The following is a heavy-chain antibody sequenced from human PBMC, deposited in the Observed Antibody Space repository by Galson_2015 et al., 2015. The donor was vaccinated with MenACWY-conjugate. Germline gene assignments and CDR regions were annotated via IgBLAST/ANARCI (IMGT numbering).Heavy chain of an antibody. V-gene: IGHV3-21*01. D-gene: IGHD5-12*01. J-gene: IGHJ4*02. Sequence: SLRLSCAASGFTFRTYSMHWLRQAPGKGLEWVSSMGSSATYTYYAPSVQGRFSMSRDNAKYSLFLQMNGLRVEDTAVYYCARGQGGYDSALDYWGRGTLVSVSS. CDR2: MGSSATYT. CDR1: GFTFRTYS. CDR3: ARGQGGYDSALDY.